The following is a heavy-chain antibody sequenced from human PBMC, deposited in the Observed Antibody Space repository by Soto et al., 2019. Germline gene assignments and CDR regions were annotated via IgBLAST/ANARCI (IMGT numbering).Heavy chain of an antibody. CDR3: ARDLQDIVAVPPHQQLANYYGMDV. Sequence: GASVKVSCKAPGGTFSSYSISWVRQAPGKGLEWMGGIIPIFGTANYAQKFQGRVTITADESTSTAYMELSSLRSEDTAVYYCARDLQDIVAVPPHQQLANYYGMDVWGQGTTVTVSS. D-gene: IGHD2-2*01. V-gene: IGHV1-69*13. J-gene: IGHJ6*02. CDR1: GGTFSSYS. CDR2: IIPIFGTA.